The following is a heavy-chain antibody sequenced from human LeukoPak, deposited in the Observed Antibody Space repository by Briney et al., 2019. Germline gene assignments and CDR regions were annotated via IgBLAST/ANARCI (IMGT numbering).Heavy chain of an antibody. D-gene: IGHD2-2*01. CDR1: GYIFTDYY. Sequence: ASVKVSCKASGYIFTDYYMHWARQAPGQGLEWMGIINPSGGSTSYAQKFQGRVTMTRDTSTSTVYMELSSLRSEDTAVYYCATAGGRLGYCSSTSCYGEYDYWGQGTLVTVSS. V-gene: IGHV1-46*01. J-gene: IGHJ4*02. CDR3: ATAGGRLGYCSSTSCYGEYDY. CDR2: INPSGGST.